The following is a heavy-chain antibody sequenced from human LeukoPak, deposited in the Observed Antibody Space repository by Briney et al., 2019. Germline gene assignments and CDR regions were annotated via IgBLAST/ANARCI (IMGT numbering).Heavy chain of an antibody. J-gene: IGHJ4*02. CDR3: ARGSSWYWVDY. CDR1: GGSVSSGRYY. D-gene: IGHD6-13*01. Sequence: PSETLSLTCTVSGGSVSSGRYYWSWIRQPPGKGLEWIGYYYYSGSTNYNPSLKSRVTISLDTSKNQFSLKLSSVTAADTAVYYCARGSSWYWVDYWGQGTLVTVSS. CDR2: YYYSGST. V-gene: IGHV4-61*01.